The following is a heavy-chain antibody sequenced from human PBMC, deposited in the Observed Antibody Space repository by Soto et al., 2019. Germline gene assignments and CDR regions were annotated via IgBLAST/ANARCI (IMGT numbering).Heavy chain of an antibody. D-gene: IGHD4-17*01. J-gene: IGHJ2*01. CDR3: AREASYYGAAPWFFDL. Sequence: ASVKVCCKASGYTFTSYGISWVRQAPGQGLEWMGWISAYNGNTNYAQKLQGRVTMTTDTSTSTAYMELRSLRSDDTAVYYCAREASYYGAAPWFFDLWGRGTLVTVSS. CDR1: GYTFTSYG. V-gene: IGHV1-18*01. CDR2: ISAYNGNT.